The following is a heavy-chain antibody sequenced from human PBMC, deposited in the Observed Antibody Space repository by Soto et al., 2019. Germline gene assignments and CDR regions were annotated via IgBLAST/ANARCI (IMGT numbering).Heavy chain of an antibody. D-gene: IGHD4-17*01. V-gene: IGHV4-30-4*01. CDR2: IYYSGST. CDR1: GGSISSGDYY. Sequence: QVQLQESGPGLVKPSQTLSLTCTVSGGSISSGDYYWSWIRQPPGKGLEWIGYIYYSGSTYYNPSLKSRVTISVDTSKHQFSLKLSSVTAADTAVYYCARTLTTVTTVFDYWGQGTLVTVSS. CDR3: ARTLTTVTTVFDY. J-gene: IGHJ4*02.